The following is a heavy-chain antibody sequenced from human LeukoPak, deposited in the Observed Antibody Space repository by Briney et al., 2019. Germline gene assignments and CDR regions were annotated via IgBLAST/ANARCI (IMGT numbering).Heavy chain of an antibody. Sequence: ASVKVSCKASRYTFTGYYMHWVRQAPGQGLEWMGRINPNSGGTNYAQKFQGRVTMTRDTSISTAYMELSRLRSDGTAVYYCARELRFLEWSRGSYAFDIWGQGTMVTVSS. CDR3: ARELRFLEWSRGSYAFDI. J-gene: IGHJ3*02. V-gene: IGHV1-2*06. CDR1: RYTFTGYY. D-gene: IGHD3-3*01. CDR2: INPNSGGT.